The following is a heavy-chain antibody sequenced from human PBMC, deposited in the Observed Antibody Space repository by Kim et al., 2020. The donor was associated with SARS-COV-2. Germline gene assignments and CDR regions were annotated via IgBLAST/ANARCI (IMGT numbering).Heavy chain of an antibody. CDR1: GGSISSGGYY. D-gene: IGHD3-3*01. CDR2: IYYSGST. V-gene: IGHV4-31*03. Sequence: SETLSRTCTVSGGSISSGGYYWSWIRQHPGKGLEWIGYIYYSGSTYYNPSLKSRITISVDTSKHQFSLKLSSVTAADTAVYYCARDPDYDFWEQLGQDEDAFDIWGAGKMVTVSS. CDR3: ARDPDYDFWEQLGQDEDAFDI. J-gene: IGHJ3*02.